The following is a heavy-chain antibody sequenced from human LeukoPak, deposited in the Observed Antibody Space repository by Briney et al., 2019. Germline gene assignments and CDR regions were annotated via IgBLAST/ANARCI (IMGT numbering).Heavy chain of an antibody. CDR3: AKGYSSGWYENWFDP. V-gene: IGHV3-43D*04. D-gene: IGHD6-19*01. CDR1: GFTFDDYA. CDR2: ISWDGIST. J-gene: IGHJ5*02. Sequence: GGSLRLSCAASGFTFDDYAMHWVRQAPGKGLEWVSLISWDGISTYYADSVKGRFTISRDNSKNSPYLQMNSLRAEDTALYYCAKGYSSGWYENWFDPWGQGTLVTVSS.